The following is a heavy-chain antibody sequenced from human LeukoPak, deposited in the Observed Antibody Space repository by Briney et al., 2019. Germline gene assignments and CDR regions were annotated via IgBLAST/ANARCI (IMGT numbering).Heavy chain of an antibody. CDR1: GYTFTGYY. J-gene: IGHJ4*02. CDR2: INPNSGGT. CDR3: ARDTIAVAGTNGY. Sequence: ASVKVSCKASGYTFTGYYMHWVRQAPGQGLEWMGWINPNSGGTNYAQKFQGRVTMTRDTSISTAYMELSSLRSDDTAVYYCARDTIAVAGTNGYWGQGTLVTVSS. D-gene: IGHD6-19*01. V-gene: IGHV1-2*02.